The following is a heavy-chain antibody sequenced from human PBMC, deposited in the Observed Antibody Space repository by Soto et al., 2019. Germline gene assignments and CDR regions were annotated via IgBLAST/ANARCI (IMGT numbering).Heavy chain of an antibody. CDR3: ARVAWSSSSVDYYGMDV. Sequence: GGSLRLSCAASGFTFSDYYMSWIRQAPGKGLEWVSYISSSSSYTNYADSVKGRFTISRDNAKNSLYLQMNSLRAEDTAVYYCARVAWSSSSVDYYGMDVWGQGTTVTVSS. J-gene: IGHJ6*02. CDR2: ISSSSSYT. V-gene: IGHV3-11*06. D-gene: IGHD6-6*01. CDR1: GFTFSDYY.